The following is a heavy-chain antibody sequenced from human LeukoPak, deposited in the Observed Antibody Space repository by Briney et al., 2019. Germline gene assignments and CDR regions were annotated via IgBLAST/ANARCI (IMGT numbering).Heavy chain of an antibody. CDR1: GFTFSSYA. CDR2: ISGSGGST. V-gene: IGHV3-23*01. J-gene: IGHJ4*02. D-gene: IGHD6-19*01. CDR3: AKAGWYQSPVDY. Sequence: SGGSLRLSCAASGFTFSSYAMSWVRQAPGKGLEWVSAISGSGGSTYHADSVRGRFTISRDNSKNTLYLQMNSLRAEDTAVYYCAKAGWYQSPVDYWGQGTLVTVSS.